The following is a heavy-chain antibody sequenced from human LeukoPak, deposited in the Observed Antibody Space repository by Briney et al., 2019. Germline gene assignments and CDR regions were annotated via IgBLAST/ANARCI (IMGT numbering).Heavy chain of an antibody. J-gene: IGHJ5*02. V-gene: IGHV3-23*01. CDR1: GFTFSSYA. Sequence: GGSLRLSCADSGFTFSSYAMSWVRQAPGKGLEWVSAISAGGGITYYADSVKGRFTISNNKSKNTLYLQMNSLRAEDTAVYYCAKGYYYGSGSFRWFDPWGQGTLVTVSS. CDR2: ISAGGGIT. CDR3: AKGYYYGSGSFRWFDP. D-gene: IGHD3-10*01.